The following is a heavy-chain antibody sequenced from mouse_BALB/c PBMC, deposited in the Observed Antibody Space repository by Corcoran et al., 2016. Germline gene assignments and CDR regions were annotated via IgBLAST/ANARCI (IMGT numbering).Heavy chain of an antibody. D-gene: IGHD2-3*01. V-gene: IGHV1-18*01. J-gene: IGHJ1*01. CDR1: GYTFTEYT. CDR3: ARWDGFDV. Sequence: EVQLQQSGPELVKTGASVKISCKTSGYTFTEYTMHWVKQSHGKSLEWTGGINPNNGGTSYNQKFKGKATLTVDKSSSTAYMELRSLTSEDSAVYYCARWDGFDVWGAGTTVTVSS. CDR2: INPNNGGT.